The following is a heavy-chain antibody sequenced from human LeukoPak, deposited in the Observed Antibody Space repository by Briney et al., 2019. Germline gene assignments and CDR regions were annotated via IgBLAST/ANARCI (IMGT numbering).Heavy chain of an antibody. V-gene: IGHV3-13*01. CDR1: GFTFSSYD. CDR2: IGTAGDT. J-gene: IGHJ4*02. CDR3: ASSGYGDYGGY. D-gene: IGHD4-17*01. Sequence: GGSLRLSCAASGFTFSSYDMRWVRQATGKGPEWVSAIGTAGDTYYPGSVKGRFTISRDNAKNSLYLQMNSLRAEDTAVYYCASSGYGDYGGYWGQGTLVTVSS.